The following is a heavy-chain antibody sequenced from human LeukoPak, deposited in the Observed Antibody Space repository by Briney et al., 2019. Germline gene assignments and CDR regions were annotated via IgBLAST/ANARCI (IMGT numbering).Heavy chain of an antibody. J-gene: IGHJ4*02. D-gene: IGHD2-15*01. CDR2: SPYDGGDK. Sequence: GGSLRLSCVASGFIPGSYDMHWVRQAPGKGLEWVAASPYDGGDKYYGDSVKGRFTISRDNDKNTVFLQMNSLRVEDTAVYYCAKGSNGGGSAYWGQGALVSVSS. V-gene: IGHV3-30*02. CDR3: AKGSNGGGSAY. CDR1: GFIPGSYD.